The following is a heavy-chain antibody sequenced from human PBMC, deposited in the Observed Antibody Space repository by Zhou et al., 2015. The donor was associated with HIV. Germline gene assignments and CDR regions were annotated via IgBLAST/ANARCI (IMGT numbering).Heavy chain of an antibody. CDR3: ARDPQQQLVRSAHWYFDL. CDR2: IIPIFGTA. CDR1: GGTFSSYA. J-gene: IGHJ2*01. V-gene: IGHV1-69*12. D-gene: IGHD6-13*01. Sequence: QVQLVQSGAEVKKPGSSVKVSCKASGGTFSSYAISWVRQAPGQGLEWMGGIIPIFGTANYAQKFQGRVTITADESTSTAYMELSSLRSEDTAVYYCARDPQQQLVRSAHWYFDLWGRGTLVTVSS.